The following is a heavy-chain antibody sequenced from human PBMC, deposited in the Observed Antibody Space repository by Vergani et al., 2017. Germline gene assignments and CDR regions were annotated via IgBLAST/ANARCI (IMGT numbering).Heavy chain of an antibody. J-gene: IGHJ5*02. Sequence: QVQLQESCPGLVKPSQTLSLTCTVSGCSISSGGYYWSGIRHHPGKGLEWIGYIYYSWSTSYNPSLNSRVTISVDTSKNPFSLKLSSVTAADTAVYYCARENSDNWFDPWGQGTLVTVSS. D-gene: IGHD4-23*01. CDR2: IYYSWST. CDR3: ARENSDNWFDP. CDR1: GCSISSGGYY. V-gene: IGHV4-31*03.